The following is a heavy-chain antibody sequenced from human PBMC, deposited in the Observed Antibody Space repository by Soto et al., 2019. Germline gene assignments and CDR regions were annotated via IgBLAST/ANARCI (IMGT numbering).Heavy chain of an antibody. CDR1: GFTFSSYA. D-gene: IGHD6-19*01. J-gene: IGHJ4*02. CDR2: ISDDGSNK. CDR3: ARDRGALAGIFDY. Sequence: QMQLVESGGGVVQPGRSRRLSCAASGFTFSSYAMHWVRQAPGKGLEWVAVISDDGSNKYYADSVKGRFTISRDNSKNTLYLHMNSLRAEDTAVYYCARDRGALAGIFDYWGQGTLVTVSS. V-gene: IGHV3-30-3*01.